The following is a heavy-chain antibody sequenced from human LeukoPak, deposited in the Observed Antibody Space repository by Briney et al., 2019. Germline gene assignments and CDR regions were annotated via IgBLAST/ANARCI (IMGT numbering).Heavy chain of an antibody. CDR2: ISAYNGNT. V-gene: IGHV1-18*01. CDR1: GYTFTSYG. Sequence: ASVKVSCKASGYTFTSYGISWVRQAPGQGLEWMGWISAYNGNTNYAQKLQGRVTMTTDTSTSSAYMELRSLRSDDTAVYYCARDERFLEWLLFLAPRNYGMDVWGQGTTVTVSS. CDR3: ARDERFLEWLLFLAPRNYGMDV. D-gene: IGHD3-3*01. J-gene: IGHJ6*02.